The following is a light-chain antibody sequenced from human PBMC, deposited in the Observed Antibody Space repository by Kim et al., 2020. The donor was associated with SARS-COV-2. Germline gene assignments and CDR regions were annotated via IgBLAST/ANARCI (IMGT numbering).Light chain of an antibody. Sequence: IVLTQSPGSLSLSPGERATLSCRASQSVGTYLAWYQQKPGQAPRLLVYGASSRATGIPDRFSGSGSRTGFTLTISRLEPEDFAVYYCQQFGTSPQTFGQGTKVDIK. V-gene: IGKV3-20*01. CDR2: GAS. CDR1: QSVGTY. J-gene: IGKJ1*01. CDR3: QQFGTSPQT.